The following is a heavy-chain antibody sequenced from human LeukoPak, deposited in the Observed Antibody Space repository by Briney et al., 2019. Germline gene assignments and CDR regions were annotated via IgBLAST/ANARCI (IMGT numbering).Heavy chain of an antibody. Sequence: SETLSLTCTVSGASISSHYWSFIRQPPGKGLEWLGYIYYSGTTYYNPSLNSRVSMSVDPSKSHFSLTLTSVTAADAAVYYCARERVHPNWFDPWGQGTLVTVSS. V-gene: IGHV4-59*11. CDR3: ARERVHPNWFDP. CDR2: IYYSGTT. D-gene: IGHD1-1*01. J-gene: IGHJ5*02. CDR1: GASISSHY.